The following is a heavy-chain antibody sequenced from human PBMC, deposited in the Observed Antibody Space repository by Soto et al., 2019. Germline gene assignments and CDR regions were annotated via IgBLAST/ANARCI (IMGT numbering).Heavy chain of an antibody. Sequence: GASVKVSCKASGYTFPNYGVSWVRQAPGQGLEWMGWISAYNGDTNYAQKVQGRVTMTTDTSTTTAYMELRSLRSDDTAVYYCARDMDPHCSSSRCFGNCFDPWGQGTLVTVSS. CDR1: GYTFPNYG. V-gene: IGHV1-18*01. CDR3: ARDMDPHCSSSRCFGNCFDP. CDR2: ISAYNGDT. D-gene: IGHD2-2*01. J-gene: IGHJ5*02.